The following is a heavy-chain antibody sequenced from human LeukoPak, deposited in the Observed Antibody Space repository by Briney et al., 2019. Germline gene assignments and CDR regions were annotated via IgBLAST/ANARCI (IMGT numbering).Heavy chain of an antibody. Sequence: GGSLRLSCAAYGFTFSSYAMSWVRQAPGKGLEWVSAISGSGGSTYYADSVKGRFTISRDNSKNTLYLQMNSLRAEDTAVYYCAIPQIIVGATRGAFDIWGQGTMVTVSS. CDR3: AIPQIIVGATRGAFDI. D-gene: IGHD1-26*01. CDR2: ISGSGGST. CDR1: GFTFSSYA. V-gene: IGHV3-23*01. J-gene: IGHJ3*02.